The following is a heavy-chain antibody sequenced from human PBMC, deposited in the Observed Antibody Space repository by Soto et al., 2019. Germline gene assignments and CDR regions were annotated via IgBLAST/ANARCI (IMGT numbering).Heavy chain of an antibody. CDR3: TTVHTVTPATYYYYYYGMDV. V-gene: IGHV3-23*01. Sequence: PGGALRLSCAASGFTLSPYAMGLVRQAPGKGLEWVSALTDSGGSTYYADSVKGRFTISRDNSKNTLFLQMNSLRDEDTAVYYCTTVHTVTPATYYYYYYGMDVWGQGTTVTVSS. J-gene: IGHJ6*02. CDR2: LTDSGGST. D-gene: IGHD4-17*01. CDR1: GFTLSPYA.